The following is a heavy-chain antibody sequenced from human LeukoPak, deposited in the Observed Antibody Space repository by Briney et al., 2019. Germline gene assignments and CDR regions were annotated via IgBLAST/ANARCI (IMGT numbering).Heavy chain of an antibody. CDR1: GFTFTSSA. J-gene: IGHJ4*02. V-gene: IGHV1-58*02. CDR2: IVVGSGNT. D-gene: IGHD3-22*01. Sequence: SVKVSCKASGFTFTSSAMQWVRQARGQRLEWIGWIVVGSGNTNYAQKFQERVTITRDMSTSTAYMELSSLRFEDTAVYYCAASSGYYYRDDGDYWGQGTLVTVSS. CDR3: AASSGYYYRDDGDY.